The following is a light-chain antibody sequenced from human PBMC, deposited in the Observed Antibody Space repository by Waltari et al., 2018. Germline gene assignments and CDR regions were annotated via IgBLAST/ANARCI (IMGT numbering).Light chain of an antibody. J-gene: IGLJ3*02. V-gene: IGLV3-19*01. Sequence: SSELTQGPDVSVALGQTVKITCQGDSLRTSYASWYQVKPGQAPVLVLFGKEKRPSGIPDRFAGFSSGTPSSLTVTADQAEDEADYYCHSRKGSDNQVVFGGGTKLTVL. CDR2: GKE. CDR1: SLRTSY. CDR3: HSRKGSDNQVV.